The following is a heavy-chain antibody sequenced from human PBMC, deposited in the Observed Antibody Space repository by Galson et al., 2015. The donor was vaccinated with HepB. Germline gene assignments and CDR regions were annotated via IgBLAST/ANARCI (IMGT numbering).Heavy chain of an antibody. J-gene: IGHJ4*02. Sequence: SLRLSCAASGFTFSSYAMSWVRQAPGKGLEWVSAISGSGGSTYYADSVKGRFTISRDNSKNTLYLQMNSLRAEDTAVYYCAKGTYSSGWYRYRVSDYWGQGTLVTVSS. V-gene: IGHV3-23*01. CDR1: GFTFSSYA. CDR3: AKGTYSSGWYRYRVSDY. CDR2: ISGSGGST. D-gene: IGHD6-19*01.